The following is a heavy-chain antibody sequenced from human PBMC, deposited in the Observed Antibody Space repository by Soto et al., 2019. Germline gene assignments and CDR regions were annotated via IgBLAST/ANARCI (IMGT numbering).Heavy chain of an antibody. CDR2: ISYDGANK. V-gene: IGHV3-30*03. CDR1: GFSFRNYG. CDR3: ASGGYCSGGYCCSGDY. J-gene: IGHJ4*02. Sequence: QVQLVESGGGVVQPGRSLRLSCEGSGFSFRNYGMHWVRQAPGIGLEWVGLISYDGANKYYGDSVRRLFTISRDNSKNTVYLPVSSLRAEDTAGYYCASGGYCSGGYCCSGDYWGQGTLVIVSS. D-gene: IGHD2-15*01.